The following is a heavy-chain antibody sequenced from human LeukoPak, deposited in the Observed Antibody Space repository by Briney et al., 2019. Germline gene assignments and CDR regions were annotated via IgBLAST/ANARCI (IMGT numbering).Heavy chain of an antibody. D-gene: IGHD2/OR15-2a*01. CDR2: ITNDGSST. J-gene: IGHJ4*02. CDR3: VTFYETY. V-gene: IGHV3-74*01. CDR1: GLTFSSHW. Sequence: GGSLRLSCAASGLTFSSHWMHWVRQAPGKGLVWVSRITNDGSSTTYADSVKGRFTISKDNAKNTVSLQMNNLRAEDTAVYYCVTFYETYWGRGTLVTVSS.